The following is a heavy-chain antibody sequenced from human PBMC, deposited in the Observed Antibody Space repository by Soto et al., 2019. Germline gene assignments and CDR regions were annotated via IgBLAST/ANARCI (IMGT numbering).Heavy chain of an antibody. D-gene: IGHD2-21*02. V-gene: IGHV4-34*01. CDR3: ARADRTLVTAYSLDV. CDR2: ITHSESL. J-gene: IGHJ6*02. CDR1: GESFSGYY. Sequence: SETVSLTCAVYGESFSGYYRTWLRHPPGKGLEWIGEITHSESLYFSPSRKSRLTISLYTSKKHFSLKLSSVSDADTAAYYCARADRTLVTAYSLDVWGQGTTVP.